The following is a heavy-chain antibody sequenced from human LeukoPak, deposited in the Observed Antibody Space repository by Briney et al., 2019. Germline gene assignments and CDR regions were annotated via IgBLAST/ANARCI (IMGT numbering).Heavy chain of an antibody. Sequence: ASVKVSCKASGYTFTSYGISWVRQAPGQGLEWIGWISAYNGNTNYAQKLQGRVTMTTDTSTSTAYMELRSLRSDDTAVYYCARGRGAHYYDSSGFDYWGQGTLVTVSS. CDR1: GYTFTSYG. J-gene: IGHJ4*02. CDR3: ARGRGAHYYDSSGFDY. D-gene: IGHD3-22*01. CDR2: ISAYNGNT. V-gene: IGHV1-18*01.